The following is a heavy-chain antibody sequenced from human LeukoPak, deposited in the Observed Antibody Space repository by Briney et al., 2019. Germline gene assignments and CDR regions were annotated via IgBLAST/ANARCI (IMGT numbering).Heavy chain of an antibody. J-gene: IGHJ3*02. D-gene: IGHD3-22*01. V-gene: IGHV4-59*01. CDR3: AREYDIKNAFDI. CDR1: GGSISSYY. CDR2: IYYSGST. Sequence: SETLSLTCTVSGGSISSYYWSWIRQPPGKGLEWIGYIYYSGSTNYNPSLKSRVTISVDTSKNQFSLKLSSVTAADTAVYYCAREYDIKNAFDIWGQGTMVTVSS.